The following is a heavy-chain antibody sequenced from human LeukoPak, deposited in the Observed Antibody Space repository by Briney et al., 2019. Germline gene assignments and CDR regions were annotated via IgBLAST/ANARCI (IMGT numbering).Heavy chain of an antibody. J-gene: IGHJ4*02. CDR3: AKNGGYSYGSLLDY. Sequence: GGSLRLSCAASGFTFSSYAMSWVRQAPGKGLEWVSAISGSGGSTYYADSVKGRFTISRDNSKNTLYLQMDSLRAEDTAVYYCAKNGGYSYGSLLDYWGQGTLVTVSS. CDR1: GFTFSSYA. D-gene: IGHD5-18*01. CDR2: ISGSGGST. V-gene: IGHV3-23*01.